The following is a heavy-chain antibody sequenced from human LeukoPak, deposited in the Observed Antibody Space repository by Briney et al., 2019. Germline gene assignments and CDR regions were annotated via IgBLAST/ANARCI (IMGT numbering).Heavy chain of an antibody. CDR3: ARGSSSWRGVGFDY. D-gene: IGHD6-13*01. V-gene: IGHV1-2*02. J-gene: IGHJ4*02. Sequence: ASVKVSCKASGYTFTGYYMHWVRQAPGQGLEWMGWINPNSGGTNYAQKFQGRVTMTRDTSISTAYMELSRLRSDDTAVYYCARGSSSWRGVGFDYWGQGTLVTVSS. CDR2: INPNSGGT. CDR1: GYTFTGYY.